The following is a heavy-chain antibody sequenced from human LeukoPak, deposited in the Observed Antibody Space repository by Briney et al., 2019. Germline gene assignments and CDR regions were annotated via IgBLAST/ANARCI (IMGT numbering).Heavy chain of an antibody. CDR1: GFTFSGSA. V-gene: IGHV3-73*01. CDR3: TKNYDFWSDYRSGDYYGMDV. CDR2: IRSKANSYAT. D-gene: IGHD3-3*01. J-gene: IGHJ6*02. Sequence: PGGSLRLSCAASGFTFSGSAMHWVRQASGKGLEWVGRIRSKANSYATAYAASVKGRFTISRDDSKNTAYLQMNSLKTEDTAVYYCTKNYDFWSDYRSGDYYGMDVWGQGTTVTVSS.